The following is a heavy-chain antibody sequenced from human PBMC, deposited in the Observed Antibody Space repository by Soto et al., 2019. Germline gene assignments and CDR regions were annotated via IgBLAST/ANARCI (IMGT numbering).Heavy chain of an antibody. D-gene: IGHD3-9*01. V-gene: IGHV3-21*01. CDR3: AKDLYDILTGYHFDD. Sequence: GGSLRLSCAASGFTFSSYSVNWVRQAPGKGLEWVSSISSSSSYIYYADSVKGRFTISRDNAKNSLYLQMNSLRAEDTAVYYCAKDLYDILTGYHFDDWGQGTLVTVSS. CDR2: ISSSSSYI. CDR1: GFTFSSYS. J-gene: IGHJ4*02.